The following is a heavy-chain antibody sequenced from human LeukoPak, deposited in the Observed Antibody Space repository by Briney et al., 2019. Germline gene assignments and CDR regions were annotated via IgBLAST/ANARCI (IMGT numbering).Heavy chain of an antibody. CDR1: GYTFTGYY. J-gene: IGHJ5*02. V-gene: IGHV1-2*06. D-gene: IGHD2-2*01. CDR3: AREVGYSSSYYGRFDP. Sequence: ASVKVSCKASGYTFTGYYMHWVRQAPGQGLEWMGRVNPNNGVPNYAQKFQGRVTMTRDTAISTVYMELSSLRSDDTAVYFCAREVGYSSSYYGRFDPWGQGTLVTVSS. CDR2: VNPNNGVP.